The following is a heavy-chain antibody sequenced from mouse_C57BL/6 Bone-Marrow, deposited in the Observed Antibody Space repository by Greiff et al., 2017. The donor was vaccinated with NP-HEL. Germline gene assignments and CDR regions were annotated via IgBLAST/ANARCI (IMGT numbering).Heavy chain of an antibody. D-gene: IGHD1-1*01. CDR3: ARGDGSSYAMDY. CDR1: GFTFSSYA. CDR2: ISDGGSYT. J-gene: IGHJ4*01. Sequence: EVKVEESGGGLVKPGGSLKLSCAASGFTFSSYAMSWVRQTPEKRLEWVATISDGGSYTYYPDNVKGRFTISRDNAKNNLYLQMSHLKSEDTAMYYCARGDGSSYAMDYWGQGTSVTVSS. V-gene: IGHV5-4*03.